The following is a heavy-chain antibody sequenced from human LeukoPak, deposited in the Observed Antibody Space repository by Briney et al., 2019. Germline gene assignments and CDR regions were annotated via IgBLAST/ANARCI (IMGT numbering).Heavy chain of an antibody. J-gene: IGHJ2*01. D-gene: IGHD3-10*01. CDR3: ARSNYYGSGRYWYFDL. CDR1: GYTFTGYY. Sequence: ASVMVSCKASGYTFTGYYRHWVRQAPGQGLEWMGWINPNSGGTNYAQKFQGRVTMTRDTSISTAYMELSRLRSDDTAVYYCARSNYYGSGRYWYFDLWGRGTLVTVSS. V-gene: IGHV1-2*02. CDR2: INPNSGGT.